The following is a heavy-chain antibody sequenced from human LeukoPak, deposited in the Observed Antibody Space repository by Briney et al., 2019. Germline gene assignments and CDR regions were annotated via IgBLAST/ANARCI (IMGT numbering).Heavy chain of an antibody. CDR2: IASDGNST. J-gene: IGHJ4*02. Sequence: GGSLRLSCAASGFTFSSYWMNWVRQAPGKGLVWVSRIASDGNSTTYADSVKGRFSISRDNAKNTLYLQMNSLRVEDTAVYYCARGRPHGNDYWGQGALVTVSS. CDR1: GFTFSSYW. D-gene: IGHD4-23*01. CDR3: ARGRPHGNDY. V-gene: IGHV3-74*01.